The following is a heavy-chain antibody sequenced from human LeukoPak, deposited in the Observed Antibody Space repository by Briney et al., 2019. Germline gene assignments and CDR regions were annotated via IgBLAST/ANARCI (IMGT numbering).Heavy chain of an antibody. CDR1: GGSISSYY. Sequence: PSETLSLTCTVSGGSISSYYWSWIRQPPGKGLEWIGYIYYSGSTNYNPSLKSRVTISVDTSKKQFSLKLSSVTAADTAVYYCARSSYYYGADAFDIWGQGTMVTVSS. J-gene: IGHJ3*02. V-gene: IGHV4-59*01. CDR3: ARSSYYYGADAFDI. CDR2: IYYSGST. D-gene: IGHD3-10*01.